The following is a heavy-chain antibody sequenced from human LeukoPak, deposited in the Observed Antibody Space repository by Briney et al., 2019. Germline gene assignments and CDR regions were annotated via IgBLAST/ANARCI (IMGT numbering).Heavy chain of an antibody. J-gene: IGHJ4*02. CDR1: AYSFTCYY. V-gene: IGHV1-2*02. CDR2: INPNSGGT. Sequence: ASVKVTCTSSAYSFTCYYIHLLRQPPAQGLEWMGWINPNSGGTNYAQKFQGRVTMTSDTSISTAYMELSRMRSDDTAVYYCARGNQLFDYWGQGTLVTVSS. CDR3: ARGNQLFDY. D-gene: IGHD2-2*01.